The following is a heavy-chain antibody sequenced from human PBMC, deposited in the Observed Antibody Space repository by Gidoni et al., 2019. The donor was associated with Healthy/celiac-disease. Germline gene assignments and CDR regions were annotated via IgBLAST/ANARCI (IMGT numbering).Heavy chain of an antibody. V-gene: IGHV3-33*01. CDR2: LWYAGSHN. CDR1: GVTSGSAG. Sequence: VQRVESGGGVVQRGRPRRLSGAAAGVTSGSAGRHGVRQAPGKGLEWLAVLWYAGSHNYYADSVEGRFPISRDNSKNTLYLQMHSLRAEATAVSYCARDGPAAIFTETEGYMYVWGKGPTVTVSS. CDR3: ARDGPAAIFTETEGYMYV. J-gene: IGHJ6*03. D-gene: IGHD2-2*01.